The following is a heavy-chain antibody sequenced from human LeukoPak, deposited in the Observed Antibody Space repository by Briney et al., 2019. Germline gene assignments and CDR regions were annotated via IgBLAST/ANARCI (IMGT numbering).Heavy chain of an antibody. Sequence: SETLSLTCTVSGGSINDYYWSWIRQPPGEGLEWIGNIYYSGTTSYNPSLESRVIISVDTSKNQFSLKLTSVTAADTAVFYCAGTQHGELDYWGQGVLVTVSS. CDR3: AGTQHGELDY. CDR2: IYYSGTT. V-gene: IGHV4-59*12. CDR1: GGSINDYY. J-gene: IGHJ4*02. D-gene: IGHD1-7*01.